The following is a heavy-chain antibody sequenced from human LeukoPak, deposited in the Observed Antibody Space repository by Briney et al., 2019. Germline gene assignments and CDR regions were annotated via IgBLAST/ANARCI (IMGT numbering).Heavy chain of an antibody. CDR3: VRDFRSADY. CDR2: ICPDGTVT. CDR1: GFSFSTYC. Sequence: PGGSLRLSCAASGFSFSTYCMHWVRHAPGKGPMWVSRICPDGTVTNYADSVKARSGISRDNARNTVYLQMNSLRAEDTAVYYCVRDFRSADYWGQGTLVTVSS. J-gene: IGHJ4*02. V-gene: IGHV3-74*01.